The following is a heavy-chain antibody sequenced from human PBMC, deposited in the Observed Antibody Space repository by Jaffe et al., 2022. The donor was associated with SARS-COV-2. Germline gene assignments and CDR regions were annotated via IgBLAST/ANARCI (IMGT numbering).Heavy chain of an antibody. V-gene: IGHV4-39*02. J-gene: IGHJ4*02. CDR3: ASSAFSTASSPGFDY. Sequence: QLQLQESGPGLVKPSETLSLTCTVSGGSISSSAYYWGWIRQPPGKGLEWIGIIYYNGNTYYNPSLKSRVTMSLDTSKNHFSLKLSSVTAADTTVYYCASSAFSTASSPGFDYWGQGTLVTVSS. D-gene: IGHD4-17*01. CDR1: GGSISSSAYY. CDR2: IYYNGNT.